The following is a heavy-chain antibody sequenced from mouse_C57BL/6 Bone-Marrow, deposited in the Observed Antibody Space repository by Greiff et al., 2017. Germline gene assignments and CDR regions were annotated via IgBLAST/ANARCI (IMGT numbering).Heavy chain of an antibody. D-gene: IGHD2-2*01. CDR3: AREEGYRVYYYAMDY. Sequence: QVQLQQSGPELVKPGASVKISCKASGYAFSSSWMNWVKQRPGKGLEWIGRIYPGDGDTNYNGKFKGKATLTADKSSSTAYMQLSSLTSEDSAVYFCAREEGYRVYYYAMDYWGQGTSVTVSS. J-gene: IGHJ4*01. CDR2: IYPGDGDT. CDR1: GYAFSSSW. V-gene: IGHV1-82*01.